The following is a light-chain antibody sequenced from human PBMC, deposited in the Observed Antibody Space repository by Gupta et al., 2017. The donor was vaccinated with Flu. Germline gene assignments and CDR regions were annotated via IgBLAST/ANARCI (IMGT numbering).Light chain of an antibody. CDR1: GLRPYS. CDR3: GSRDLNTYSYV. J-gene: IGLJ1*01. CDR2: EHH. V-gene: IGLV3-19*01. Sequence: QTVSITCQGDGLRPYSTCWYQQKPGQAPVLLIYEHHERPSGIPDRFSGSSSGSTASLTITGAQAQDEADYYCGSRDLNTYSYVFGTVTKVTVL.